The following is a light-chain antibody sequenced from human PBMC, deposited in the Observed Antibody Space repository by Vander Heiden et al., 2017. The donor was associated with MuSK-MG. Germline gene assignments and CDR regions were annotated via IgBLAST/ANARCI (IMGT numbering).Light chain of an antibody. V-gene: IGKV1-6*01. CDR3: RHDDNYPWT. J-gene: IGKJ1*01. CDR2: AAS. Sequence: AIQMTQSPSSLSASVGDRVTITCRASQGIGNNLGWYQQKPGEAPKLLIYAASTLQSGVPSRFSGSGSGTDFTLTISSLQPEDFATYYCRHDDNYPWTFGQGTKVEVK. CDR1: QGIGNN.